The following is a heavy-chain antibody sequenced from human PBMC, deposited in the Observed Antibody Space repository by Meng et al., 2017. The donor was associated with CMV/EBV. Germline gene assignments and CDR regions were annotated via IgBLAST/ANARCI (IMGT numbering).Heavy chain of an antibody. D-gene: IGHD4-17*01. CDR2: IRYDGSNK. V-gene: IGHV3-30*02. CDR1: GFTFSSYG. Sequence: GGSLRLSCAASGFTFSSYGMHWVRQAPGKGLEGVAFIRYDGSNKYYADSVKGRFTISRDNSKSTLYLQMNSLRAEDTAVYYCAKPDGDYEHGDWFDPWGQGTLVTVSS. CDR3: AKPDGDYEHGDWFDP. J-gene: IGHJ5*02.